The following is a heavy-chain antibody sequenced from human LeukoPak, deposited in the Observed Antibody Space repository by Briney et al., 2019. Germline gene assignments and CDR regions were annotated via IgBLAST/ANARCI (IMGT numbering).Heavy chain of an antibody. CDR1: GGSFRGDY. J-gene: IGHJ4*02. V-gene: IGHV4-34*01. Sequence: SETLSLTCAVYGGSFRGDYWSWIRQPPGKGLEWIGEINHSGSTNYNPSLKSRVTISVDTSKNQFSLKLSSVTAADTAVYYCARWRVIAAAGIDYWGQGTLVTVPS. D-gene: IGHD6-13*01. CDR2: INHSGST. CDR3: ARWRVIAAAGIDY.